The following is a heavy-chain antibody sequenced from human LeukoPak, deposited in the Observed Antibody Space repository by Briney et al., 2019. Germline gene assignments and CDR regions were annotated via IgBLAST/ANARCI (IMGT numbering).Heavy chain of an antibody. J-gene: IGHJ4*02. CDR2: IYYSGST. D-gene: IGHD2-8*01. V-gene: IGHV4-31*03. Sequence: PSQTLSLTCTVSGGSISSGGYYWSWIRQHPGKGLEWIGYIYYSGSTYYNPSLKSRVAISVDTSKNQFSLKLSSVTAADTAVYYCARRGDCTNGVCYFGGYSDYWGQGTLVTVSS. CDR3: ARRGDCTNGVCYFGGYSDY. CDR1: GGSISSGGYY.